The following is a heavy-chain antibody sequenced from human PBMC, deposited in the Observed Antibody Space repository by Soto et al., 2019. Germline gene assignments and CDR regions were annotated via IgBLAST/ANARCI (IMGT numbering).Heavy chain of an antibody. CDR1: GGSINNHY. V-gene: IGHV4-59*11. J-gene: IGHJ4*02. CDR3: ARANWYSEY. D-gene: IGHD7-27*01. Sequence: QVHLQESGPGLVKHSETLSLTCTVSGGSINNHYWSWIRQPPEKGLEWIGYIYYTGSTNYNPSLKSRVPMAVDKSKNQCSLNLTSLTAADPAIYYCARANWYSEYWGQGTLGTVSS. CDR2: IYYTGST.